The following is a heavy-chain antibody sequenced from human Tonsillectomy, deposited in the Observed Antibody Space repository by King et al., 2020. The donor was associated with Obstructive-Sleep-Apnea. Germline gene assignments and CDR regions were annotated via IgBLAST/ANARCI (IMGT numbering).Heavy chain of an antibody. J-gene: IGHJ4*02. D-gene: IGHD2-8*02. Sequence: VQLVESGGGVVQPGRSLRLSCAASGFIFSNYGMHWVRQAPGKGLEWVAVISYDGSDKYYADSVKGRFTISRDNSKNTLYLEMNNLRVEDTAVYFCAKDRAWYYIDYWGQGTLVTVS. CDR3: AKDRAWYYIDY. CDR1: GFIFSNYG. V-gene: IGHV3-30*18. CDR2: ISYDGSDK.